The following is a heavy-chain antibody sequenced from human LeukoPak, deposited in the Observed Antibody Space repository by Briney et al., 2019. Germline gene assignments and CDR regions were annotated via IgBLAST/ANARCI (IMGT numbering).Heavy chain of an antibody. Sequence: SETLALTCTVSGGSISSGGYYWSWIRQHTGKGLEWIGYIYYSGSTYYNPSLKSRVTISVDTSKNQFSLKLSSVTAADTAVYYCAREGSSGYYPWAFDIWGQGTMVTVSS. V-gene: IGHV4-31*03. CDR2: IYYSGST. CDR3: AREGSSGYYPWAFDI. CDR1: GGSISSGGYY. D-gene: IGHD3-22*01. J-gene: IGHJ3*02.